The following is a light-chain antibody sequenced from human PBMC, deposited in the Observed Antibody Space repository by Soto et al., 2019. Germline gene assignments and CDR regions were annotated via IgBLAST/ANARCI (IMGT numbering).Light chain of an antibody. J-gene: IGKJ2*01. CDR1: QSISHY. V-gene: IGKV1-39*01. CDR3: HQTYSFPPT. CDR2: AAS. Sequence: DIQRTQSPSSLSASVGDSVTITCRASQSISHYVNWYQNKLGKAPTLLIYAASVLQSGAPSKFSGSGSGTDFTLTITSLQPEAFAVYYCHQTYSFPPTVGQGTKLDI.